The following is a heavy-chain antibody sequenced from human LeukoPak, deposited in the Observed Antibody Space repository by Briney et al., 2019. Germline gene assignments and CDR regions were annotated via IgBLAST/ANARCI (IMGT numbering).Heavy chain of an antibody. D-gene: IGHD6-19*01. CDR2: IIPIFGTA. V-gene: IGHV1-69*05. CDR1: GGTFSSYA. Sequence: GASVKVSCKASGGTFSSYAISWGRQAPGQGLEWMGGIIPIFGTANYAQKFQGRVTITTDEYTSTAYMELSSLRSEDTAAYYCARGISSGPYYYYYMDVWGKGTTVTVSS. CDR3: ARGISSGPYYYYYMDV. J-gene: IGHJ6*03.